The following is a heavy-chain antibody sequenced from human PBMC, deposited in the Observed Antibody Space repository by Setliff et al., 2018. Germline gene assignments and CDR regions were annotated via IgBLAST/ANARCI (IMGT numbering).Heavy chain of an antibody. CDR2: VRYNGRA. V-gene: IGHV4-59*01. CDR1: GGSFTTYY. D-gene: IGHD2-21*01. CDR3: TRVIDAFYNYPDV. J-gene: IGHJ6*04. Sequence: SETLSLTCTVSGGSFTTYYWSWIRQSPGTRLEFIAHVRYNGRADYNPSLKSRASISIDTSKRQFSLKLRSLTAADTAIYYCTRVIDAFYNYPDVWGKGIRVTVSS.